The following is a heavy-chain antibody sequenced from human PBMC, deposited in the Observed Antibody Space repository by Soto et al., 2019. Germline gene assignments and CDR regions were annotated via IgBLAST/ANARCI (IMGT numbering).Heavy chain of an antibody. V-gene: IGHV1-69*01. D-gene: IGHD4-17*01. CDR1: GGTFSSYA. CDR3: ARRLDTTTVLDYYYGMSV. Sequence: QVHLVQSGAEVKKPGSSVKVSCKASGGTFSSYAISWARQAPGQGLEWMGGIIPIFGTANYAQKFQGRVTITADEATSTAYMEMSSLRSEATAVYYCARRLDTTTVLDYYYGMSVWGQGTTVTVSS. CDR2: IIPIFGTA. J-gene: IGHJ6*02.